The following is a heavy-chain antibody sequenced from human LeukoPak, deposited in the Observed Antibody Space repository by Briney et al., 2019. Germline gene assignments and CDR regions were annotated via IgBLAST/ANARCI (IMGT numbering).Heavy chain of an antibody. CDR1: GFSFSNG. D-gene: IGHD3-22*01. J-gene: IGHJ4*02. Sequence: GGSLRLSCAASGFSFSNGMHWVRQAPGKGLEWVALISQDGSNKYHADSVKGRFTISRDNSMNTLYLQMNSLRVEDTAVYYCASAWHLGIVVVMLDSWGQGTLVTVSS. CDR2: ISQDGSNK. CDR3: ASAWHLGIVVVMLDS. V-gene: IGHV3-30*03.